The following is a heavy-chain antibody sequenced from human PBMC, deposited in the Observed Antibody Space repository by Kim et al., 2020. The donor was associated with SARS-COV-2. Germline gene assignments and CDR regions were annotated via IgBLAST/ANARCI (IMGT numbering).Heavy chain of an antibody. V-gene: IGHV7-4-1*02. CDR3: AKQFDGSGSYYDS. Sequence: ASVKVSCKASGYTFTNYAVNWVRQAPGQGLEWMGWIDTKTGNPTYAQGFTGRFVFSLDTSVSTTFLQISSLKAEDTAVYYCAKQFDGSGSYYDSWGQGT. CDR1: GYTFTNYA. D-gene: IGHD3-10*01. J-gene: IGHJ4*02. CDR2: IDTKTGNP.